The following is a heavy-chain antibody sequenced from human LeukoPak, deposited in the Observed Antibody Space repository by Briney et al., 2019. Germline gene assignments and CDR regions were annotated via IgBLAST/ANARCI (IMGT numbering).Heavy chain of an antibody. CDR1: GGSISSYY. V-gene: IGHV4-4*07. J-gene: IGHJ6*02. CDR3: ARGTYSSSWYGGYYYYGMDV. D-gene: IGHD6-13*01. CDR2: IYTSGST. Sequence: SETLSLTCTVSGGSISSYYWSWIRQPAGKGLEWIGRIYTSGSTNYNPSLKSRVTMSVDTSKNQFSLKLSSVTAADTAVYYRARGTYSSSWYGGYYYYGMDVWGQGTTVTVSS.